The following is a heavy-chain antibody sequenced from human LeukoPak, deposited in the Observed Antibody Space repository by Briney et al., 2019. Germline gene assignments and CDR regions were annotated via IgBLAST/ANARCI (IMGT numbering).Heavy chain of an antibody. CDR1: GGSVSSAPYY. CDR3: ARADTYFYDNSGYPNEFHP. J-gene: IGHJ5*02. D-gene: IGHD3-22*01. V-gene: IGHV4-61*01. Sequence: SLETLSLTCTVSGGSVSSAPYYWSWIRQPPGKALEWIGYIYFSGSTNYSPSLKSRVTISLDTSKNQFSLKLTSVTAADTAVYYCARADTYFYDNSGYPNEFHPWGQGTLVTVSS. CDR2: IYFSGST.